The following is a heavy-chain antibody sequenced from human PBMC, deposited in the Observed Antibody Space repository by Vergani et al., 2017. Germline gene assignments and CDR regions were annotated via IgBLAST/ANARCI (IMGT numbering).Heavy chain of an antibody. CDR3: AKAGIAVAGTGYYYYMDV. Sequence: QVQLAESGGGVVQPGRSLRLSCAASGFTFSSYGMHWVRQAPGKGLEWVAVISYDGSNKYYADSVKGRFTISRDNSKNTLYLQMNSLRAEDTAVYYCAKAGIAVAGTGYYYYMDVWGKGTTVTVSS. V-gene: IGHV3-30*18. D-gene: IGHD6-19*01. CDR2: ISYDGSNK. CDR1: GFTFSSYG. J-gene: IGHJ6*03.